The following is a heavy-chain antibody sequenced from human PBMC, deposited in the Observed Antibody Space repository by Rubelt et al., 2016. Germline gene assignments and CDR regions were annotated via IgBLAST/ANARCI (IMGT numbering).Heavy chain of an antibody. D-gene: IGHD2-2*01. J-gene: IGHJ6*02. CDR2: INPSGGST. CDR3: ASDRSSTSLDV. V-gene: IGHV1-46*01. Sequence: QGLEWMGIINPSGGSTSYAQKFQGRVTMTRDTSTSTVYMELSSLRSEDTAVYYCASDRSSTSLDVWGQGTTVTVSS.